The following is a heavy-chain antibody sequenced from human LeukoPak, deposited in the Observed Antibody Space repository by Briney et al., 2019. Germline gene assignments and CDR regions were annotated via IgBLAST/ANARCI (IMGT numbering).Heavy chain of an antibody. Sequence: PGGSLRLSCAASGFTFSSYAMSWVRQAPGKGLEWVSAISGSGGSTYYADSVKDRFTISRDNSKNTLYLQMSSLRAEDTAVYYCAKGSSGTAMVAYYFDYWGQGTLVTVSS. CDR2: ISGSGGST. CDR1: GFTFSSYA. D-gene: IGHD5-18*01. J-gene: IGHJ4*02. CDR3: AKGSSGTAMVAYYFDY. V-gene: IGHV3-23*01.